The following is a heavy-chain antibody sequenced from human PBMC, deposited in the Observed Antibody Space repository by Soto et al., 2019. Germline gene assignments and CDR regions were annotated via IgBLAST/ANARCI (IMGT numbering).Heavy chain of an antibody. Sequence: EVQLVESGGGLVQPGRSLRLSCAASGFTFDDYAMHWVRQAPGKGLEWISGISWNSGSIGYADSVKGRFTISRDNAKNSLYLQMNSLRAEDTALYYCAKGGEFWSGYLGGAFDIWGQGTMVTVSS. J-gene: IGHJ3*02. V-gene: IGHV3-9*01. CDR2: ISWNSGSI. D-gene: IGHD3-3*01. CDR1: GFTFDDYA. CDR3: AKGGEFWSGYLGGAFDI.